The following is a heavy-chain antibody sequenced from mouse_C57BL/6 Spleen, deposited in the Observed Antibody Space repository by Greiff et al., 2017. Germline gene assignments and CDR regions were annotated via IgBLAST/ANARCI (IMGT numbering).Heavy chain of an antibody. CDR1: GYTFTSYW. J-gene: IGHJ4*01. CDR2: IDPSDSET. V-gene: IGHV1-52*01. Sequence: VQLQQPGAELVRPGSSVKLSCKASGYTFTSYWMHWVKQRPIQGLEWIGNIDPSDSETHYNQKFKDKATLTVDKSSSTAYMQLSSLTSEDSAVYYCARESFYDGYSMDYWGQGTSVTVSS. D-gene: IGHD2-3*01. CDR3: ARESFYDGYSMDY.